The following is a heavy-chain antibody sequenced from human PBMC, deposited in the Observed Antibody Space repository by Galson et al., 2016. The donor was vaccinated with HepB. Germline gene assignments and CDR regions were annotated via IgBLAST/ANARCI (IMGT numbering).Heavy chain of an antibody. J-gene: IGHJ1*01. D-gene: IGHD3/OR15-3a*01. Sequence: SLRLSCAASGFTFSRYAMTWVRQAPGKGLEWVSIISYLDGTDKFYANSVKGRFTMSRDNSKNSLYLQLNSLRAEDTAVYYCARAGLDFGLVHFYWGQGALVTVSS. CDR1: GFTFSRYA. CDR3: ARAGLDFGLVHFY. V-gene: IGHV3-23*03. CDR2: ISYLDGTDK.